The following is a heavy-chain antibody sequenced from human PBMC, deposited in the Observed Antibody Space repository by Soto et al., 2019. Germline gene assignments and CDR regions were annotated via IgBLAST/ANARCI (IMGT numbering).Heavy chain of an antibody. CDR2: IYYSGST. V-gene: IGHV4-30-4*01. Sequence: PSETLSLTCTVSGGSISSGDYYWSWIRQPPGKGLEWIGYIYYSGSTYYNPSLKSRVTISVDTSKNQFSLKLSSVTAADTAVYYCARVGQALLSDYFDYWGQGTLVTVSS. D-gene: IGHD3-10*01. CDR3: ARVGQALLSDYFDY. J-gene: IGHJ4*02. CDR1: GGSISSGDYY.